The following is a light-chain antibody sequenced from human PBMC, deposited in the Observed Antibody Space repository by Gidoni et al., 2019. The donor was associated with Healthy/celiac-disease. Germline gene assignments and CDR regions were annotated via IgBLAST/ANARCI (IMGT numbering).Light chain of an antibody. V-gene: IGLV2-14*03. CDR2: DVS. Sequence: GSPGQSITISCTGTSSDVGGYNYVSWYQQHPGKAPKLMIYDVSNRPSGVSNRFSGSKSGNTASMTISGLQAEDEADYYCSSYTSSSTRVFGGGTKLTVL. CDR1: SSDVGGYNY. CDR3: SSYTSSSTRV. J-gene: IGLJ2*01.